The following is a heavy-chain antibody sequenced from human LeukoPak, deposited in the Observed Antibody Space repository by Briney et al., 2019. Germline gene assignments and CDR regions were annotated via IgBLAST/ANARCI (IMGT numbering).Heavy chain of an antibody. V-gene: IGHV1-2*02. J-gene: IGHJ4*02. CDR3: ARGLDIVVVPAALPFDY. Sequence: GASVKVSCKTSGYIFTGYYMHWVRQAPGQGLEWMGWINPNSGGTNYAQKFQGRVTMTRDTSISTAYMELSRLRSDDTAVYYCARGLDIVVVPAALPFDYWGQGTLVTVSS. CDR2: INPNSGGT. D-gene: IGHD2-2*03. CDR1: GYIFTGYY.